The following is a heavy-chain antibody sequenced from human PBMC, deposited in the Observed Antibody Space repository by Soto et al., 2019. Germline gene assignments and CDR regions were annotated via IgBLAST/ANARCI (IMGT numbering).Heavy chain of an antibody. CDR2: INAGNGRE. CDR3: ARGGGWVGEASFDT. CDR1: GYTFTSYT. Sequence: QVQLEQSGAEVKKPGASVKVSCQTSGYTFTSYTLHWVRQAPGQGLEWLGWINAGNGREKYSQRFRDEGGLSPDGPPTTPSMEIKSPRSEATAVYFWARGGGWVGEASFDTWGQGTLVIVSS. V-gene: IGHV1-3*01. D-gene: IGHD3-10*01. J-gene: IGHJ4*02.